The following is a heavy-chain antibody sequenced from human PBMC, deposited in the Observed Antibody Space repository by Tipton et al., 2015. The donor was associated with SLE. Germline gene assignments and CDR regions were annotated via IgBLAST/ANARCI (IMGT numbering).Heavy chain of an antibody. CDR2: IYTSGIT. Sequence: TLSLTCTVSGGSLSGGSFYWSWIRQPAGKGLEWIGHIYTSGITNYNPSLRSRVTISRDTSQNQFSVKMTSVTAADTAVYFCARHEYDFLDWGQGTLVTVSS. J-gene: IGHJ4*02. CDR3: ARHEYDFLD. CDR1: GGSLSGGSFY. V-gene: IGHV4-61*09. D-gene: IGHD3-3*01.